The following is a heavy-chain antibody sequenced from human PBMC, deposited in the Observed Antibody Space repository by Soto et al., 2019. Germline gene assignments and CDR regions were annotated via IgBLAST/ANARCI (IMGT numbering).Heavy chain of an antibody. CDR1: GFPFSSYC. CDR3: ARANKSYDFWSGYYHLVY. CDR2: IWYDGSNK. D-gene: IGHD3-3*01. Sequence: GGSLRLSCAASGFPFSSYCMHWVRQAPGKGLECVSVIWYDGSNKYYADSVKGRFTISRDNSMNTLYLQMNSLRAEDTAVYYCARANKSYDFWSGYYHLVYLGQRALVNVSS. V-gene: IGHV3-33*01. J-gene: IGHJ4*02.